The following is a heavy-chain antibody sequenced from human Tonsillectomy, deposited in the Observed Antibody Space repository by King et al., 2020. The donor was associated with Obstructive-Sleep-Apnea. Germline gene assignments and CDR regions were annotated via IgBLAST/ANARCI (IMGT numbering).Heavy chain of an antibody. Sequence: QLQESGPGLVKPSETLSLTCTVSGYSISNGYSWGWIRQPPGKGLEWIGSISHSGNTYYNPSLKSRVSTSGDTSKNQFSLMLSSVTAADTAVYDCAGERGGTVVTPTYDYWGQGTLVTVSS. V-gene: IGHV4-38-2*02. J-gene: IGHJ4*02. D-gene: IGHD4-23*01. CDR2: ISHSGNT. CDR1: GYSISNGYS. CDR3: AGERGGTVVTPTYDY.